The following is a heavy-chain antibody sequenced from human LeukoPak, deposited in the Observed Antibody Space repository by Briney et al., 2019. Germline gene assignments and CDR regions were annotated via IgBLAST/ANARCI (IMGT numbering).Heavy chain of an antibody. CDR1: GFAFSDYY. V-gene: IGHV3-11*04. J-gene: IGHJ4*02. CDR2: ISSTGII. Sequence: GGSLRLSCAAPGFAFSDYYMSWIRQAPGKGLEWVSYISSTGIIYYSDSVQGRFTISRDNAKNSLYLQMNSLRAEDTAVYYCTRGGRIAVAGSYYFDYWGQGTLVTVSS. CDR3: TRGGRIAVAGSYYFDY. D-gene: IGHD6-19*01.